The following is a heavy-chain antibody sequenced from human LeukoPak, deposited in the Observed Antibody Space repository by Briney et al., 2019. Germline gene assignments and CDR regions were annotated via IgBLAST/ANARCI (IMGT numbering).Heavy chain of an antibody. D-gene: IGHD3-16*01. CDR3: ARADTSAFDY. Sequence: SQTLSLTCAISGDSVSSNSASWNWIRQSPARGLEWLGKTYYRSKWYNDYAVSVKSRITINPDTSKNQFSLQLNSVTPEDTAVYCCARADTSAFDYWGQGTLVTVSS. J-gene: IGHJ4*02. V-gene: IGHV6-1*01. CDR1: GDSVSSNSAS. CDR2: TYYRSKWYN.